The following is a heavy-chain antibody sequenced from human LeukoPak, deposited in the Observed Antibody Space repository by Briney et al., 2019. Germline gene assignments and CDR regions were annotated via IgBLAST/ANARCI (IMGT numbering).Heavy chain of an antibody. CDR3: ARDKEVYYYASGSLGY. Sequence: GGSLRLSCAVSGLTFNNYAMSWVRQAPGKGLEWVANIKQDGSEKYYVDSVKGRFTISRDNAKNSLYLQMNSLRAEDAAVYYCARDKEVYYYASGSLGYWGQGTLVTVSS. CDR2: IKQDGSEK. V-gene: IGHV3-7*03. D-gene: IGHD3-10*01. J-gene: IGHJ4*02. CDR1: GLTFNNYA.